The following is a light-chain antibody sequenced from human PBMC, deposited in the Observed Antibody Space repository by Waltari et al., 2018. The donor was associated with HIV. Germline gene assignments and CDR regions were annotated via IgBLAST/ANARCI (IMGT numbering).Light chain of an antibody. CDR2: GKN. CDR1: NLRTYY. V-gene: IGLV3-19*01. CDR3: KTRDRSGNLYI. Sequence: SSELTQDPTVSVALGQTVKITCQGDNLRTYYASWYQQKPGQAPVLVSYGKNKRPSEISDRFSSSASRNTASLTITGAQAEDEADYYCKTRDRSGNLYIFGTGTTVTVL. J-gene: IGLJ1*01.